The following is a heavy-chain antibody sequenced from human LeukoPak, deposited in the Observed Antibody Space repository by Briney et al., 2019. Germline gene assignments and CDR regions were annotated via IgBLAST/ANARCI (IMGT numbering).Heavy chain of an antibody. V-gene: IGHV3-7*04. Sequence: PGGSLRLSCAASGFTLSRYWMSWVRQAPGKGLEWVANIKHDGSEKYYVDSVKGRFTISRDNAKNSLYLQMNSLRGEDTAVYYCARDRDYYNYLEYWGQGTLVTVSS. CDR1: GFTLSRYW. CDR2: IKHDGSEK. D-gene: IGHD3-10*01. CDR3: ARDRDYYNYLEY. J-gene: IGHJ4*02.